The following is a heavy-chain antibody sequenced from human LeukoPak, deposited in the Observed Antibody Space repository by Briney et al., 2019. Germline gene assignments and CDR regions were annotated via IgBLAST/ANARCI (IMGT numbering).Heavy chain of an antibody. D-gene: IGHD6-19*01. J-gene: IGHJ4*02. Sequence: PSETLSLTCAVSGVSISSSDWWSWVRQAPGKGLEWIGEIYDTGSTNYNPSLQSRVTLSEDKSKNQFSLTLTSVTAADTAVYYCARDKRPVGSSGCLDCWGQGTLVTVSS. CDR3: ARDKRPVGSSGCLDC. V-gene: IGHV4-4*02. CDR2: IYDTGST. CDR1: GVSISSSDW.